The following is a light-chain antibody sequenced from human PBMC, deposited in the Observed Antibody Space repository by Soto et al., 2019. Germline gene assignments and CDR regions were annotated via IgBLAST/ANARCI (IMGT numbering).Light chain of an antibody. CDR2: KAS. CDR1: QSISTW. J-gene: IGKJ1*01. CDR3: IKDYGDSRT. V-gene: IGKV1-5*03. Sequence: DIQMTQSPSTRPASVGDRVTITCRASQSISTWLAWYQQKPGKATKLLIYKASTLNSGVPSRFSGSRSGTEFTLTPRTPQTEDFAPYYXIKDYGDSRTFGQGTKVDIK.